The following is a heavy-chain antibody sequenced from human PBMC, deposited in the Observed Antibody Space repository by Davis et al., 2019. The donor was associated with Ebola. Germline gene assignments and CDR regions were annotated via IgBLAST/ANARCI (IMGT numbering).Heavy chain of an antibody. CDR3: VRRGGSGTYWGKDYYYSLDV. CDR2: ISHSGNT. J-gene: IGHJ6*02. Sequence: SETLSLTCAVYDGSFSGYYWSWIRQSPGKGLEWIGEISHSGNTNYNPSLKSRVTISVDTSKNQFSLNLISVTAADTAVYYCVRRGGSGTYWGKDYYYSLDVWGQGITVTVSS. D-gene: IGHD3-10*01. CDR1: DGSFSGYY. V-gene: IGHV4-34*01.